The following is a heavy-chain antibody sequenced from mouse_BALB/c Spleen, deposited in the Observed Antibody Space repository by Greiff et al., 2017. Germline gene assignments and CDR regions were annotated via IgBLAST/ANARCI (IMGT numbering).Heavy chain of an antibody. Sequence: QVQLQQSGAELARPGASVKLSCKASGYTFTSYWMQWVKQRPGQGLEWIGAIYPGDGDTRYTQKFKGKATLTADKSSSTAYMQLSSLASEDSAVYYCASLQGDYWGQGTTLTVSS. CDR1: GYTFTSYW. J-gene: IGHJ2*01. CDR3: ASLQGDY. CDR2: IYPGDGDT. V-gene: IGHV1-87*01.